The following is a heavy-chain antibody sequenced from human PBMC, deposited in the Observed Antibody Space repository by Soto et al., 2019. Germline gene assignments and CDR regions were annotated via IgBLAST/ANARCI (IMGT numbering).Heavy chain of an antibody. D-gene: IGHD6-19*01. V-gene: IGHV4-30-4*01. CDR1: GGSIGSGDYY. CDR3: ARGVTVAGHFNC. Sequence: PSETLSLTCTVSGGSIGSGDYYWDRMRQPPGKGLEWIGYIYHSGSTSYNPSLKSRLSISVDTSKNQFSLNLTSVTAADTAVYFCARGVTVAGHFNCWGQGTLVTVSS. J-gene: IGHJ4*02. CDR2: IYHSGST.